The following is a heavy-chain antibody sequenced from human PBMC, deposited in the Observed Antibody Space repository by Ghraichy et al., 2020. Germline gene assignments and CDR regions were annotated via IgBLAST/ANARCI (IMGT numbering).Heavy chain of an antibody. D-gene: IGHD5-24*01. CDR2: ISPNNGNT. CDR1: GYTFTTYG. CDR3: ARGGMGGMDV. V-gene: IGHV1-18*01. Sequence: ASVKVSCKTSGYTFTTYGITWVRQAPGQGLEWMGWISPNNGNTNYAQKVQGRVTMTTDTSTGTAYMELTTLRSDDTAVYYCARGGMGGMDVWGRGTTVTVSS. J-gene: IGHJ6*02.